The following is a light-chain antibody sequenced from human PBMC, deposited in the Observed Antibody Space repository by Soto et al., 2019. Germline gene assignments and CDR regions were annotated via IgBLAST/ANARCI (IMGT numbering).Light chain of an antibody. V-gene: IGLV8-61*01. CDR2: STN. Sequence: QTVVTQEPSISVSPGGTVTLTCGLTSGSVSITSYPSWFQQTPGQAPRTLIYSTNTRSSGVSDRFSGSILGGKAALTLTGAQAADESDYYCALYLGGGITVFGGGTQLTVL. J-gene: IGLJ3*02. CDR3: ALYLGGGITV. CDR1: SGSVSITSY.